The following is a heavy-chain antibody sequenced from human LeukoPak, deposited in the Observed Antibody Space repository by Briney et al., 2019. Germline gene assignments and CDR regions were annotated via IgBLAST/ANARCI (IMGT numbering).Heavy chain of an antibody. CDR2: INHSGST. J-gene: IGHJ5*02. D-gene: IGHD2-2*01. Sequence: SESLSLTCAVYGGSFSGYYWSWIRQPPGKGLEWTGEINHSGSTNYNPSLKSRVTISVDTSKNQFSLKLSSVTAADTAVYYCARDTRNGDIVVVPAARYWFDPWGQGTLVTVSS. CDR3: ARDTRNGDIVVVPAARYWFDP. V-gene: IGHV4-34*01. CDR1: GGSFSGYY.